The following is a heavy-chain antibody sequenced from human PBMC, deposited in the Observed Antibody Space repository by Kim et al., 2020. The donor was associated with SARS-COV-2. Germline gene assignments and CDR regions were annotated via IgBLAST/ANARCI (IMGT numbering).Heavy chain of an antibody. CDR1: GASVSSNSAA. J-gene: IGHJ6*02. Sequence: SETLSLTCAISGASVSSNSAAWNWIRQSPSRGLEWLGRTYYRSKWYNDYAVSVKSRITINPDTSKNQLSLQLNSVTPEDTAVYYCARDGRIGNLARYYYGMDVWGQGTTVTVSS. V-gene: IGHV6-1*01. D-gene: IGHD1-7*01. CDR3: ARDGRIGNLARYYYGMDV. CDR2: TYYRSKWYN.